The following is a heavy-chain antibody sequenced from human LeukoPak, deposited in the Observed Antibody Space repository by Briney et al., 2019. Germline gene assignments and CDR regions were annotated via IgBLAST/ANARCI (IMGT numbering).Heavy chain of an antibody. CDR1: GYSFTDHF. V-gene: IGHV1-2*02. Sequence: ASEKVSCKASGYSFTDHFLHWLRQAPGQGLEWMGWIHPNSGDTNYAQRFQGRVSLTRDTSISTAYMELSSLRSDDTAVYYCARDHNWGPDYWGQGTLVSVSS. D-gene: IGHD7-27*01. J-gene: IGHJ4*02. CDR3: ARDHNWGPDY. CDR2: IHPNSGDT.